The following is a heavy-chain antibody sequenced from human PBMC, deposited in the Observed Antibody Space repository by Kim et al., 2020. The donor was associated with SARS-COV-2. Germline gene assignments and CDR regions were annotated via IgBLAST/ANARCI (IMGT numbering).Heavy chain of an antibody. V-gene: IGHV3-13*01. CDR3: ARRGIAAAGYYFDY. D-gene: IGHD6-13*01. J-gene: IGHJ4*02. Sequence: GAVKGRFTIYRENSKNSLYLQMTSLRAGDTAVYYCARRGIAAAGYYFDYWGQGTLVTVSS.